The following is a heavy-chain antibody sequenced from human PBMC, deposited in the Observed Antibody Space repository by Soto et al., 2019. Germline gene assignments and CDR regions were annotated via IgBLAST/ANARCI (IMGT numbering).Heavy chain of an antibody. CDR2: IIPIFGTA. CDR1: GGTFSSYA. D-gene: IGHD5-18*01. J-gene: IGHJ6*02. CDR3: ARDCGYSYGYDYYYGMGV. Sequence: VASVKVSCKASGGTFSSYAISWVRQAPGQGLEWMGGIIPIFGTANYAQKFQGRVTITADESTSTAYMELSSLRSEDTAVYYCARDCGYSYGYDYYYGMGVWGQGTTVTVSS. V-gene: IGHV1-69*13.